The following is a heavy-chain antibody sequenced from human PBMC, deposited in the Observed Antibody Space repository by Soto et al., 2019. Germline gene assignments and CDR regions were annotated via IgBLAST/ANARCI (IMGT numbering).Heavy chain of an antibody. Sequence: ASVPVTFKASGYTFPSYGSRWVRQAPGEGLEWIGWICAYDGNTSYAQKLQGRATMTTDTSTSTAYVEQRSVRSGDTAVYYGARDLPLQHWGQGTLVTVSS. V-gene: IGHV1-18*04. CDR3: ARDLPLQH. J-gene: IGHJ1*01. CDR1: GYTFPSYG. CDR2: ICAYDGNT.